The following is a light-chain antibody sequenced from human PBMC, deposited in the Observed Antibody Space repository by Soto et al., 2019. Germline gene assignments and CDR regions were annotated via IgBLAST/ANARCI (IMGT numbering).Light chain of an antibody. V-gene: IGKV3-11*01. J-gene: IGKJ5*01. CDR2: DTS. CDR3: QKRRKRPPIT. CDR1: QSVRTA. Sequence: EIVLTQSPATLSLSPGERATLSCRASQSVRTAFSWYQQKPGQPPRILIFDTSNKPTAIPARFSGSGSGTDFTLTISSLEHEDFAVYYCQKRRKRPPITLGQGTRLEIK.